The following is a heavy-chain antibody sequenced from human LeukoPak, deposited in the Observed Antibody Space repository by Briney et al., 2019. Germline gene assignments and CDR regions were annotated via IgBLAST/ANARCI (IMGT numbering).Heavy chain of an antibody. CDR3: ARVGALSSSWLLY. Sequence: PGGSLRLSCAASGFSFSDYDIHWVRLAPGKGLEWVTFIRYDGSNTYAESVKGRFTISRDNAKNSLYLQMNSLRAEDTAVYFCARVGALSSSWLLYWGQGTLVTVSS. CDR1: GFSFSDYD. J-gene: IGHJ4*02. D-gene: IGHD6-13*01. V-gene: IGHV3-30*02. CDR2: IRYDGSNT.